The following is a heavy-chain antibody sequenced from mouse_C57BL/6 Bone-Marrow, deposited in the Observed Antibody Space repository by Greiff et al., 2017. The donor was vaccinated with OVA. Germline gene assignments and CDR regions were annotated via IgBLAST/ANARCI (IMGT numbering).Heavy chain of an antibody. CDR3: ARSSYYSNYVGY. Sequence: QVQLQQPGAELVKPGASVKLSCKASGYTFTSYWMHWVKQRPGQGLEWIGMIHPNSGSTNYNEKFKSKATLTVDKSSSTAYMQLSSVTSEDSAVYYCARSSYYSNYVGYWGQGTTLTVSS. J-gene: IGHJ2*01. D-gene: IGHD2-5*01. CDR1: GYTFTSYW. V-gene: IGHV1-64*01. CDR2: IHPNSGST.